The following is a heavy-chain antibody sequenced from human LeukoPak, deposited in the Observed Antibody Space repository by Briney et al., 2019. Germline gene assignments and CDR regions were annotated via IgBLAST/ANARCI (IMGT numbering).Heavy chain of an antibody. CDR2: IWYDGSNK. J-gene: IGHJ3*02. D-gene: IGHD5-18*01. Sequence: GGSLRLSCAASGFTFSSYGMHWVRQAPGKGLEWVAVIWYDGSNKYYADSVKGRFTISRDNSKNTLYLQMNSLRAEDTAVYYCARESPGGDSYGYEGAFDIWGQGTMVTVSS. CDR1: GFTFSSYG. V-gene: IGHV3-33*01. CDR3: ARESPGGDSYGYEGAFDI.